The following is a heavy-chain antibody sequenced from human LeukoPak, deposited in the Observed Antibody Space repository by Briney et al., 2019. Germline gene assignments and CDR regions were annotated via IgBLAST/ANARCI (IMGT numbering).Heavy chain of an antibody. J-gene: IGHJ4*02. CDR2: IYYSGST. CDR1: GGSISSYY. CDR3: ARDLGNGITGY. V-gene: IGHV4-59*01. Sequence: PSETLSLTCTVSGGSISSYYWSWIWQPPGKGLEWIGYIYYSGSTNYNPSLKSRVTISVDTSKNQFSLKLSSVTAADTAVYYCARDLGNGITGYWGQGTLVTVSS. D-gene: IGHD1-14*01.